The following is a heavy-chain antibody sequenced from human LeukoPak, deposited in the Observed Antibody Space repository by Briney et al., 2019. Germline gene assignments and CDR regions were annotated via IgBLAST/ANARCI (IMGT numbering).Heavy chain of an antibody. V-gene: IGHV1-46*01. CDR2: ISPSGGTT. J-gene: IGHJ4*02. D-gene: IGHD6-13*01. Sequence: VASVKVSCKASGYTFTNYYMHWVRQAPGQGLEWMGIISPSGGTTTYAQKFQGRVTMTRDTSTSTVYMELSSLRSEDTAVYYCARRAATGSFDYWGQGTLVTVSS. CDR3: ARRAATGSFDY. CDR1: GYTFTNYY.